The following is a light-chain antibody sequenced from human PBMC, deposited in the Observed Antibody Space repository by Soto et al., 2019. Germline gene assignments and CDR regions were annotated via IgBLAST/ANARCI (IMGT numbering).Light chain of an antibody. J-gene: IGLJ2*01. Sequence: QSVLTQPPSVSGAPGQRVTISCTGSSSNIGAGYDVHWYQQLPGTAPKLLIYGNSNRPSGVPDRFSGSKSGTSASLAITGLQAEYEADYYCQSYASSLSVVFGGGTKLTVL. CDR3: QSYASSLSVV. CDR2: GNS. V-gene: IGLV1-40*01. CDR1: SSNIGAGYD.